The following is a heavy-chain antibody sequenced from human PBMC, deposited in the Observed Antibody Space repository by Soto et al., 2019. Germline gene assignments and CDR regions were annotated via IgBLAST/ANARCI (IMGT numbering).Heavy chain of an antibody. CDR2: INAGNGNT. CDR1: GYTFTSYG. D-gene: IGHD4-4*01. CDR3: ARDMMPMTTVTTCLGFDP. J-gene: IGHJ5*02. Sequence: ALVKVSCKASGYTFTSYGMHWVREAPGQRLEWMGWINAGNGNTKYSQKFQGRVTITRDTSSSTAYMELSSLRSEDTAVYYCARDMMPMTTVTTCLGFDPWGQGTLVTVSS. V-gene: IGHV1-3*01.